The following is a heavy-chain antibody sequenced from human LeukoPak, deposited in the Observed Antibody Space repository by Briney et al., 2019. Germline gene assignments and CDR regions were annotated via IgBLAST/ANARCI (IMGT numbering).Heavy chain of an antibody. CDR3: YRGLSRQQLANDY. J-gene: IGHJ4*01. CDR2: MDPNSGNT. D-gene: IGHD6-13*01. Sequence: SVKVCCKASGYTFTSYDINWVRQATGQGLGWMGWMDPNSGNTGYAQKFHGRVTMTRNTSITTTNMELSSLRSEDTAVYCFYRGLSRQQLANDYWGQGTLVTVSS. V-gene: IGHV1-8*01. CDR1: GYTFTSYD.